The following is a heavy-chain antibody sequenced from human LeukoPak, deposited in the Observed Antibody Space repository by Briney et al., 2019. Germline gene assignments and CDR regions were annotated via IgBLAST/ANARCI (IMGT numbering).Heavy chain of an antibody. CDR1: GDTFSSYA. CDR3: ARSCSGGSCYSGYHYYYGMDV. Sequence: SVKVSCKASGDTFSSYAISWVRQAPGQGLEWMGRIIPILGIANYAQKFQGRVTITADKSTSTAYMELSSLRSEDTAVYYCARSCSGGSCYSGYHYYYGMDVWGQGTTVTVSS. CDR2: IIPILGIA. J-gene: IGHJ6*02. D-gene: IGHD2-15*01. V-gene: IGHV1-69*04.